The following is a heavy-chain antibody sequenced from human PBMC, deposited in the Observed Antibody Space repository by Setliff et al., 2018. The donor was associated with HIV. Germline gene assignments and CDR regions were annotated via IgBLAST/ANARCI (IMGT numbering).Heavy chain of an antibody. CDR2: FYTSGST. J-gene: IGHJ6*02. CDR1: GGSISSYY. Sequence: PSETLSLTCTVSGGSISSYYWSWIRQPAGKGLEWIGRFYTSGSTNYNPSLKSRVTMSVDTSKNQFSLKVRYVTAADTARYYCAREIWGQVAHVPYGMDVWGQGTTVTVSS. V-gene: IGHV4-4*07. CDR3: AREIWGQVAHVPYGMDV. D-gene: IGHD5-12*01.